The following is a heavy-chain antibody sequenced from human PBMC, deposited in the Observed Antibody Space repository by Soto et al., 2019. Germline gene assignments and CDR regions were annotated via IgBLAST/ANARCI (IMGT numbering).Heavy chain of an antibody. CDR1: GFTFSSYA. V-gene: IGHV3-30-3*01. CDR2: ISYDGSNK. D-gene: IGHD6-13*01. J-gene: IGHJ6*02. Sequence: GGSLRLSCAASGFTFSSYAMHWVRQAPGKGLEWVAVISYDGSNKYYADSVKGRFTISRDNSKNTLYLQMNSLRAEDTAVYYCARAYSSSRIRYYGMDVWGQGTTVTVYS. CDR3: ARAYSSSRIRYYGMDV.